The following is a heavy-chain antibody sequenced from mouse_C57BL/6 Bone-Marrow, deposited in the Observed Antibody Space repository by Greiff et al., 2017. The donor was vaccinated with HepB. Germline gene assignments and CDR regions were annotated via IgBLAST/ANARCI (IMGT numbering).Heavy chain of an antibody. V-gene: IGHV5-4*01. Sequence: EVKLMESGGGLVKPGGSLKLSCAASGFTFSSYAMSWVRQTPEKRLEWVATISDGGSYTYYPDNVKGRFTISRDNAKNNLYLQMSHLKSEDTAMYYCARDKGYGSSSSFAYWGQGTLVTVSA. D-gene: IGHD1-1*01. CDR1: GFTFSSYA. J-gene: IGHJ3*01. CDR2: ISDGGSYT. CDR3: ARDKGYGSSSSFAY.